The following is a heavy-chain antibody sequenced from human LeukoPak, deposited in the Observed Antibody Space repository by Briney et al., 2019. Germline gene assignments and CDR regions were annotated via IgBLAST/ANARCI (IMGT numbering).Heavy chain of an antibody. D-gene: IGHD5-18*01. CDR2: IYTSGST. J-gene: IGHJ3*02. Sequence: SETLSLTCAVSDDSITIYYWTWIRQPPGKGLEWIGRIYTSGSTNYNPSLKSRVTMSVDTSKNQLSLKLSSVTAADTAVYYCVGFTYGKNDAFDIWGQGTMVTVSS. V-gene: IGHV4-4*07. CDR3: VGFTYGKNDAFDI. CDR1: DDSITIYY.